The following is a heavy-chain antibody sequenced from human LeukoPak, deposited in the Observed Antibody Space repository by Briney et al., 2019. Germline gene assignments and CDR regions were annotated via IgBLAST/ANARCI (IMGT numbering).Heavy chain of an antibody. CDR1: GFIFSSYS. V-gene: IGHV3-21*01. CDR3: ARLAAAGTSFYGMDV. J-gene: IGHJ6*04. D-gene: IGHD6-13*01. Sequence: PGGSLRLSCATSGFIFSSYSMNWVRRAPGKGLEWVSSISSSSSYIYHADSVKGRFTISRDNAKNSLYLQMNSLRAEDTAMYYCARLAAAGTSFYGMDVWGKGTTVTVSS. CDR2: ISSSSSYI.